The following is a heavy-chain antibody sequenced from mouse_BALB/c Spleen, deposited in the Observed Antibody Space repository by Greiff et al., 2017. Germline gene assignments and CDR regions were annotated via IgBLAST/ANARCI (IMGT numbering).Heavy chain of an antibody. V-gene: IGHV4-1*02. CDR1: GFDFSRYW. CDR2: INPDSSTI. J-gene: IGHJ2*01. Sequence: EVKLQESGGGLVQPGGSLKLSCAASGFDFSRYWMSWVRQAPGKGLEWIGEINPDSSTINYTPSLKDKFIISRDNAKNTLYLQMSKVRSEDTALYYCARRRVVEYYFDYWGQGTTLTVSS. CDR3: ARRRVVEYYFDY. D-gene: IGHD1-1*01.